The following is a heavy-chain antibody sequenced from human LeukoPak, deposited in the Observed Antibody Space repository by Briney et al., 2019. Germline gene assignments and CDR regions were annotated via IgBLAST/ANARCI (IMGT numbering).Heavy chain of an antibody. D-gene: IGHD3-3*01. CDR3: ARGRDRFLEWFPFDY. V-gene: IGHV4-4*07. J-gene: IGHJ4*02. Sequence: SETLSLTCTVSGGSISSYYWSWIRQPAGKGLEWIGRIYTSGSTNYNPSLKSRVTMSVDTSKNQFSLKLSSVTAADTAVYYCARGRDRFLEWFPFDYWGQGTLVTVSS. CDR2: IYTSGST. CDR1: GGSISSYY.